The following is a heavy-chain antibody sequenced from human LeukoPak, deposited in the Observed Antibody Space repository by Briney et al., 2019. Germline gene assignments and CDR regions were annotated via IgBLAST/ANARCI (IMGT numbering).Heavy chain of an antibody. V-gene: IGHV3-30*04. D-gene: IGHD3-22*01. Sequence: GGSLRLSCAASGFTFSSYAMHWVRQAPGKGLEWVAVISYDGSNKYYADSVKGRFTISRDNSKNTLYLQMNSLRAEDTAVYYCARESTYYESSGQVPFDYWGQGTLVTVSS. J-gene: IGHJ4*02. CDR3: ARESTYYESSGQVPFDY. CDR2: ISYDGSNK. CDR1: GFTFSSYA.